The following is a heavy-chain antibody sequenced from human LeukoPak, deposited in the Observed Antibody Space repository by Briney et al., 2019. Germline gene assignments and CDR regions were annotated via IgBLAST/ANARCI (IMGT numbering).Heavy chain of an antibody. CDR2: ISSSSSYI. J-gene: IGHJ4*02. CDR1: GFTFSSYS. V-gene: IGHV3-21*01. D-gene: IGHD2/OR15-2a*01. CDR3: ARSMSGAFDY. Sequence: GGSLRLSCAASGFTFSSYSMKWVRRAPGKGLEWVSSISSSSSYIYYADSVKGRFTISRDNAKNSLYLQMNSLRAEDTAVYYCARSMSGAFDYWGQGTLVTVSS.